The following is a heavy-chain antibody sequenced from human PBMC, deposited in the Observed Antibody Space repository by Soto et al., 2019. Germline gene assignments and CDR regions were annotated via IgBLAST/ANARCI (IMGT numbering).Heavy chain of an antibody. D-gene: IGHD6-13*01. Sequence: GGSLRLSCAASGFTFSSYWMSWVRQAPGKGLEWVANIKQDGSEKYYVDSVKGRFTISRDNAKNSLYLQMNSLRAEDTAVYYCARDIWGIAAAGLDYWGQGTLVTVSS. V-gene: IGHV3-7*01. CDR2: IKQDGSEK. J-gene: IGHJ4*02. CDR1: GFTFSSYW. CDR3: ARDIWGIAAAGLDY.